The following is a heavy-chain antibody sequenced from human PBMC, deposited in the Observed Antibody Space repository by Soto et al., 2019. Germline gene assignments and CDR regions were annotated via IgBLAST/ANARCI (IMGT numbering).Heavy chain of an antibody. CDR2: IFPGDSDT. V-gene: IGHV5-51*01. J-gene: IGHJ3*02. Sequence: DVQLVQSGAVVKKPGESLKISCRDSGNSFTSYWIGWVRQMPGRGLEWMGIIFPGDSDTRYSPSFQGQVTMSVDKSIRTAYVQWSSLKASDTAMYYCARHRSSGLDASDIWCQGTMVTVSS. CDR3: ARHRSSGLDASDI. D-gene: IGHD6-19*01. CDR1: GNSFTSYW.